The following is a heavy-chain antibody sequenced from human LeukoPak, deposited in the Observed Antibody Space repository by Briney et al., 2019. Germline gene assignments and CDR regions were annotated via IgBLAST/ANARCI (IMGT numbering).Heavy chain of an antibody. D-gene: IGHD3-3*01. J-gene: IGHJ5*02. V-gene: IGHV1-18*01. CDR1: GYTFTSYG. Sequence: ASVKVSCKASGYTFTSYGISWVRQAPGQGLEWMGWISAYNGNTNYAQKLQGRVTMTTDTSTSTAYMELRSLRSEDTAVYYCARGLITYYDFWSGYPRGFDPWGQGTLVTVSS. CDR3: ARGLITYYDFWSGYPRGFDP. CDR2: ISAYNGNT.